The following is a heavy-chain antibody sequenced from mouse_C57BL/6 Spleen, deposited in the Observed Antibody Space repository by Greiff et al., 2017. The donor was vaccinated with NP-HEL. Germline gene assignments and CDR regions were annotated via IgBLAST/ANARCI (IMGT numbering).Heavy chain of an antibody. D-gene: IGHD1-1*01. J-gene: IGHJ4*01. V-gene: IGHV1-62-2*01. CDR3: ARHGERYGSSLCAMDY. Sequence: QVQLKESGAELVKPGASVKLSCKASGYTFTEYTIHWVKQRSGQGLEWIGWFYPGSGSIKYNEKFKDKATLTADKSPSTVYMELSRLTSEDSAVYFCARHGERYGSSLCAMDYWGQGTSVTVSS. CDR1: GYTFTEYT. CDR2: FYPGSGSI.